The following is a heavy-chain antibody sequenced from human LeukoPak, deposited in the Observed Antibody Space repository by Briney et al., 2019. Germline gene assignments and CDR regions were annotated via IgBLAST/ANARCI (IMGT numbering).Heavy chain of an antibody. V-gene: IGHV4-59*01. CDR2: IYYSGST. CDR3: ARSYCSSTSCYDYFDY. D-gene: IGHD2-2*01. CDR1: GGSISSYY. J-gene: IGHJ4*02. Sequence: PSETLSLTCTVSGGSISSYYWSWIRQPPGKGLEWIGYIYYSGSTNYNPSFKSRVTISVDTSKNQFSLKLSSVTAADTAVYYCARSYCSSTSCYDYFDYWGQGTLVTVSS.